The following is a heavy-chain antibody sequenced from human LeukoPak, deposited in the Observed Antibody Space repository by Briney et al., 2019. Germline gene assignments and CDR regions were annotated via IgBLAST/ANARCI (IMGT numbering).Heavy chain of an antibody. CDR1: GGSFSGYY. V-gene: IGHV4-34*01. CDR3: ARHNTVDYYYYMDV. Sequence: SETLSLTCAVYGGSFSGYYWSWIRQPPGKGLEWIGEINHSGSTNYNPSLKSRVTISVDTSKNQFSLKLSSVTAADTAVYYCARHNTVDYYYYMDVWGKGTTVTVSS. CDR2: INHSGST. D-gene: IGHD4-11*01. J-gene: IGHJ6*03.